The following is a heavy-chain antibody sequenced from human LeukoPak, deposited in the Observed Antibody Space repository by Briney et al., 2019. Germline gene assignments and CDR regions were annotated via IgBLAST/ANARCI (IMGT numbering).Heavy chain of an antibody. CDR2: IYYSGST. V-gene: IGHV4-59*01. CDR3: ARVALYDFWSGYPVPYYFDY. CDR1: GGSISSYY. Sequence: SETLSLTCSVSGGSISSYYWSWLRQPPGKGLEWVGYIYYSGSTNYNPSLKSRVTISVDTSRNQFSLKLSSVTAADTAVYYCARVALYDFWSGYPVPYYFDYWGQGTLVIVSS. D-gene: IGHD3-3*01. J-gene: IGHJ4*02.